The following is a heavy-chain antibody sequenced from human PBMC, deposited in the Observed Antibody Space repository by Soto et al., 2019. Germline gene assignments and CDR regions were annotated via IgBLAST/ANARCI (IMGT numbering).Heavy chain of an antibody. CDR1: GFTLNNYG. V-gene: IGHV3-33*03. CDR3: VKESTPPFFDS. D-gene: IGHD2-15*01. CDR2: MWYDGLRQ. J-gene: IGHJ4*02. Sequence: EGSLRLSGVGSGFTLNNYGVHWVRQAPGKGLEWVALMWYDGLRQTYLDSVRGRFTVSRDSSTNTIYLQMNSLRVEDTGNYFCVKESTPPFFDSWGQGTPVTVSS.